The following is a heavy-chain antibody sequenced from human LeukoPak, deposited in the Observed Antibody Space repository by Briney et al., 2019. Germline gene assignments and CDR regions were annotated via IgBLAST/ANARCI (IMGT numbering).Heavy chain of an antibody. Sequence: PGGSLRLSCAASGFTFSDAWMSWVRQAPGKGLEWVSSISGTGDSTYYADSVKGRSTISRDNSKNTLFLQMNSLRAEDTAVYYCAKIVGHTDYWGQGTLVTVSS. D-gene: IGHD2-15*01. J-gene: IGHJ4*02. CDR3: AKIVGHTDY. CDR1: GFTFSDAW. V-gene: IGHV3-23*01. CDR2: ISGTGDST.